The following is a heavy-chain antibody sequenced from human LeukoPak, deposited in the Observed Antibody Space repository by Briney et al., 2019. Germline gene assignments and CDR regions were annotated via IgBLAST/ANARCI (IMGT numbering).Heavy chain of an antibody. CDR3: ARARKYDFWSGYYPLTYYYYYGMDV. Sequence: ASVKVSCRASGYTFTSYDINWVRQATGQGLEWMGWMNPNSGNTGYAQKFQGRVTMTRNTSISTAYMELSSLRSEDPAVYYCARARKYDFWSGYYPLTYYYYYGMDVWGQGTTVTVSS. D-gene: IGHD3-3*01. CDR2: MNPNSGNT. CDR1: GYTFTSYD. V-gene: IGHV1-8*01. J-gene: IGHJ6*02.